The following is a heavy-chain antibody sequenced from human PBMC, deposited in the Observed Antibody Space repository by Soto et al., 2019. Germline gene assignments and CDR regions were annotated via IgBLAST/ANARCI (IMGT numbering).Heavy chain of an antibody. CDR2: ISSSSSYI. D-gene: IGHD3-22*01. J-gene: IGHJ4*02. CDR1: GFTFSSYT. V-gene: IGHV3-21*01. CDR3: ARDLLVVITTLDY. Sequence: GGSLRLSCAASGFTFSSYTMNWVRQAPGKGLEWVSSISSSSSYIYYADSVKGRFTISRDNAKNSLYLQMNSLRAEDTAVYYCARDLLVVITTLDYWGQGTLVTVSS.